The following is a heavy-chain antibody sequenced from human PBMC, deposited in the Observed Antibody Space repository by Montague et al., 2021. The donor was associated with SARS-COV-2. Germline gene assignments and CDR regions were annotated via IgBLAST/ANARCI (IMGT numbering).Heavy chain of an antibody. CDR3: VTGDCSRGRCSDDY. CDR1: GGSFSGSY. Sequence: SETLSLTCAVYGGSFSGSYWSWLRRPPGKGLEWIGEVNNSGSTSYNPSLKSRVTISVDTSKNQFSLKLSSVTAADTAVYYCVTGDCSRGRCSDDYWGQGTLVTVSS. V-gene: IGHV4-34*01. CDR2: VNNSGST. J-gene: IGHJ4*02. D-gene: IGHD2-2*01.